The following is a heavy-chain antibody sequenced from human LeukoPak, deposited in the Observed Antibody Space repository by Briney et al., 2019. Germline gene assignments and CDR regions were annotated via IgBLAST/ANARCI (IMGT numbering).Heavy chain of an antibody. CDR2: ISGSGGST. CDR1: GFTLSSYA. V-gene: IGHV3-23*01. J-gene: IGHJ4*02. CDR3: AKVGHPRYYFDY. Sequence: GGSLRLSCAASGFTLSSYAMSWVRQAPGKGLEWVSAISGSGGSTYYADSVKGRFTISRDNSKNTLYLQMNSLRAEDTAVYYCAKVGHPRYYFDYWGQGTLVTVSS.